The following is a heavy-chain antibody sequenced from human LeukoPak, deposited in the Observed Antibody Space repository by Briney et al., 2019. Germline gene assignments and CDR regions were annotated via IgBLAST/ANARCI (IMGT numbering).Heavy chain of an antibody. CDR3: ARSPEVPRINYHYYYMDV. V-gene: IGHV3-53*01. J-gene: IGHJ6*03. D-gene: IGHD2/OR15-2a*01. CDR2: IYIGGTT. Sequence: PGGSLRLSCSASGFTVSSNYMSRVRQAPGKGLEWGSVIYIGGTTYDADSVKGRFTISRDNSKNTLYLQMHSLRAEDTAVYYCARSPEVPRINYHYYYMDVWGKGTTVTVSS. CDR1: GFTVSSNY.